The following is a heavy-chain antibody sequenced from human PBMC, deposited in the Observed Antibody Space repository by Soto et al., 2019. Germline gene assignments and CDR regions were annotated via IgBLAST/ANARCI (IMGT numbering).Heavy chain of an antibody. V-gene: IGHV4-4*07. CDR3: ASVMEQRALDY. D-gene: IGHD6-25*01. J-gene: IGHJ4*02. CDR1: GCSISSYY. CDR2: IYTSGST. Sequence: QVQLQQSGPGLVKPSETLSLTCTVSGCSISSYYLSWIRQPAGKGLEWIGRIYTSGSTNYNPSLKSRVTVSVDPSRNQFSLKVSSVTAADTAVYYCASVMEQRALDYWGQGTLVTVSS.